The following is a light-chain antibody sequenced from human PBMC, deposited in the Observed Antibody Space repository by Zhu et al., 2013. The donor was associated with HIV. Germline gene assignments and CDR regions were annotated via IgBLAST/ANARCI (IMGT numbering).Light chain of an antibody. J-gene: IGKJ2*02. CDR2: LAS. CDR3: LQSNSYPRT. V-gene: IGKV1-17*01. Sequence: DIQMTQSPSSLSASVGDRVTITCRASQGISNHLGWYQQRPGKAPKRLIYLASTLQGGVPSRFSGSGSGTDFTLTISSLQPEDFATYYCLQSNSYPRTFGQGTRLEIK. CDR1: QGISNH.